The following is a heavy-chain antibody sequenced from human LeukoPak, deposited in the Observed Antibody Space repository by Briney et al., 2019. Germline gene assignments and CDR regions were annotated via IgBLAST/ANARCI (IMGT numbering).Heavy chain of an antibody. D-gene: IGHD1-26*01. J-gene: IGHJ4*02. V-gene: IGHV3-20*04. CDR1: GFMFDDYG. CDR3: ARDGVGVTDY. CDR2: INWNGGRT. Sequence: PGGSLRLSCAASGFMFDDYGMSWVRQAPGKGLEWVSGINWNGGRTSYADPVKGRFTISRDNAKNSLYLQMSSLRAEDTALYYCARDGVGVTDYWGQGTLVTVSS.